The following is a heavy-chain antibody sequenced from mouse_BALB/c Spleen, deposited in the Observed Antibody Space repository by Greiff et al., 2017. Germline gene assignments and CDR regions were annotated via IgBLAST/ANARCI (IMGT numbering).Heavy chain of an antibody. V-gene: IGHV1-5*01. J-gene: IGHJ4*01. D-gene: IGHD1-1*01. Sequence: EVELVESGTVLARPGASVKMSCKASGYTFTSYWMHWVKQRPGQGLEWIGAIYPGNSDTSYNQKFKGKAKLTAVTSTSTAYMELSSLTNEDSEVYYCTRYYYGSSYAMDYWGQGTSVTVSS. CDR2: IYPGNSDT. CDR1: GYTFTSYW. CDR3: TRYYYGSSYAMDY.